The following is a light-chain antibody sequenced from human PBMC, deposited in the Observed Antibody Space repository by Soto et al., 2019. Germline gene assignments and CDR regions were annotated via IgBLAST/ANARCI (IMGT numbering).Light chain of an antibody. CDR1: QSISVW. J-gene: IGKJ4*02. CDR3: QHYYTSPLT. Sequence: DIQMTQSPSTLSASVGDRVTITCRASQSISVWLSWYQKNPGKDPKLLIYKASTLQSGVPSRFSGGGSGTEFTLTISSLQPDDFATYECQHYYTSPLTCGGGTEVE. CDR2: KAS. V-gene: IGKV1-5*03.